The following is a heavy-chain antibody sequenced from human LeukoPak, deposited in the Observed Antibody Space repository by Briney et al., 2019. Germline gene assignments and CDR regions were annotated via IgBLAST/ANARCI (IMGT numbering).Heavy chain of an antibody. CDR1: GGSISSSSYY. V-gene: IGHV4-39*07. CDR2: IYYSGST. CDR3: ARDRISGWPRGVVDY. J-gene: IGHJ4*02. Sequence: PSETLSLTCTVSGGSISSSSYYWGWIRQPPGKGLEWVGSIYYSGSTYYNPSLKSRVTISVDTSKNQFSLKLSSVTAADTAVYYCARDRISGWPRGVVDYWGQGTLVTVSS. D-gene: IGHD2-15*01.